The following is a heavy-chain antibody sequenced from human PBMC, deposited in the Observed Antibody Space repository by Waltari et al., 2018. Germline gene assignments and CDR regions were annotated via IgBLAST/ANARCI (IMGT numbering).Heavy chain of an antibody. Sequence: EVQLVESGGGLIQPGGSMRLSCAASGFTLDDYAMHWVRQATGRGLEWVSGISWNSGSIGYADSVKGRFTISRDNAKNSLYLQMNSLRAEDTALYYCAKDIRDSITQDYYYYGMDVWGQGTTVTVSS. CDR1: GFTLDDYA. CDR2: ISWNSGSI. D-gene: IGHD3-3*02. CDR3: AKDIRDSITQDYYYYGMDV. J-gene: IGHJ6*02. V-gene: IGHV3-9*01.